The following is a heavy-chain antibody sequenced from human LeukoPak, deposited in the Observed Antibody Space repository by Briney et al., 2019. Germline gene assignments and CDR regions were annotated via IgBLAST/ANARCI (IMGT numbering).Heavy chain of an antibody. CDR3: ALTSRIVLTRDWYLDY. CDR1: GFTVSSNY. V-gene: IGHV3-21*01. CDR2: MSSSSSYI. Sequence: GGSLRLSCAASGFTVSSNYMSWVRQAPGKGLEWVSSMSSSSSYIYYADSVKGRFTISRDNVKNSLYLQMNSLRAEDTAVYYCALTSRIVLTRDWYLDYWGQGTLVTVSS. J-gene: IGHJ4*02. D-gene: IGHD3-9*01.